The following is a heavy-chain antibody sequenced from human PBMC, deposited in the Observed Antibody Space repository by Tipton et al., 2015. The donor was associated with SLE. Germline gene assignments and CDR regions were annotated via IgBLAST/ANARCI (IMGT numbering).Heavy chain of an antibody. CDR2: IYYSGST. D-gene: IGHD6-6*01. J-gene: IGHJ3*02. Sequence: TLSLTCTVSGGSISSSSYYWGWIRQPPGKGLEWIGSIYYSGSTYYNPSLKSRVTISVDTSKNQFSLKLSSVTAADTAVYYCARGYSSSSNAFDIWGQGTMVTVSS. CDR1: GGSISSSSYY. CDR3: ARGYSSSSNAFDI. V-gene: IGHV4-39*07.